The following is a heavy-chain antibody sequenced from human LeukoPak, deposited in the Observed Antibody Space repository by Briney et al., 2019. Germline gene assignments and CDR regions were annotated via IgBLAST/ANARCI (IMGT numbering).Heavy chain of an antibody. D-gene: IGHD6-13*01. CDR2: IYYSGST. CDR1: GGSISSGGYY. Sequence: PSETLSDTCTVSGGSISSGGYYWSWIRQHPGKGLEWIGYIYYSGSTYYNPSLKSRVTISVDTSKNQFSLKLSSVTAADTAVYYCARVRAAAGSYFDYWGQGTLVTVSS. V-gene: IGHV4-31*03. J-gene: IGHJ4*02. CDR3: ARVRAAAGSYFDY.